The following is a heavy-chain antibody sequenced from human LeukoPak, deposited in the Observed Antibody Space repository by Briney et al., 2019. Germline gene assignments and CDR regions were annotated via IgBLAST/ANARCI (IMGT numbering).Heavy chain of an antibody. CDR2: IIPIFGTA. J-gene: IGHJ6*02. CDR3: ALYSSSSHDVLKYYYYYGMDV. D-gene: IGHD6-13*01. Sequence: SVKVSCKASGGTFSSYAISWVRQAPGQGLEWMGGIIPIFGTANYAQKFQGRVTITADESTSTAYMELSSLRTEDTAVYYCALYSSSSHDVLKYYYYYGMDVWGQGTTVTVSS. V-gene: IGHV1-69*13. CDR1: GGTFSSYA.